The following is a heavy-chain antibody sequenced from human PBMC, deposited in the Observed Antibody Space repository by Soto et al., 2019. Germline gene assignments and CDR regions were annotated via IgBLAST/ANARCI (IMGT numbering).Heavy chain of an antibody. CDR2: IIPIFGTA. Sequence: QVQLVQSGAEVKKPGSSVKVSCKASGGTFSSYAISWVRQAPGQGLEWMGGIIPIFGTANYAQKFQGRVTITADESTSTAYMERSSLRSEDTAVYYCAGSFIAAAGSTHYGMDVWGQGTTVTVSS. CDR3: AGSFIAAAGSTHYGMDV. D-gene: IGHD6-13*01. V-gene: IGHV1-69*12. CDR1: GGTFSSYA. J-gene: IGHJ6*02.